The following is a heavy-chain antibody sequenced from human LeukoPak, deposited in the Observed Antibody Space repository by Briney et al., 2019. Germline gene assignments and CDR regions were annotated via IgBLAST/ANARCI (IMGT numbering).Heavy chain of an antibody. D-gene: IGHD3-22*01. CDR2: IYYSGST. Sequence: PSETLSLTCTVSGGSISSYYWSWIRQPPGKGLEWIGYIYYSGSTNYNPSLKSRVTISVDTSKNQFSLKLSSVTAADTAVYYCARLRPVDSGGYYYGVTSFDIWGQGTMVTVSS. CDR1: GGSISSYY. CDR3: ARLRPVDSGGYYYGVTSFDI. J-gene: IGHJ3*02. V-gene: IGHV4-59*01.